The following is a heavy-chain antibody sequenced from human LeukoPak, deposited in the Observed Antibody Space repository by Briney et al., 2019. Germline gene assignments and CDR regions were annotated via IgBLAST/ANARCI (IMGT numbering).Heavy chain of an antibody. CDR1: EFTISNYA. V-gene: IGHV3-23*01. CDR3: AKYVSAKGPPYALDV. Sequence: AGGSLRLSCAASEFTISNYAMQWVRQAPGNGLEWVSGISASGGSTWYADTVKGRFTISRDTSKNTLYLQMNSLRAEDTAVYYCAKYVSAKGPPYALDVWGQGTTVTVSS. D-gene: IGHD3-10*02. J-gene: IGHJ6*02. CDR2: ISASGGST.